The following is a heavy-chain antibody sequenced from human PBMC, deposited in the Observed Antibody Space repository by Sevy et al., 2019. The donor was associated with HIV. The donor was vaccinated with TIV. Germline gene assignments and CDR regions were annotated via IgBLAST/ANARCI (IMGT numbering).Heavy chain of an antibody. CDR3: ARDKPQGVVIIPGSMWGGVDY. D-gene: IGHD2-2*01. J-gene: IGHJ4*02. CDR1: GYTLKTYG. CDR2: ISAYSGDT. V-gene: IGHV1-18*01. Sequence: ASVKVSCKTFGYTLKTYGISWVRQAPGQGLEWMGWISAYSGDTNFAQKFQGRVTMTTDTSTSTAYMELSSLRSDDTAVYFCARDKPQGVVIIPGSMWGGVDYWGQGTVVTVSS.